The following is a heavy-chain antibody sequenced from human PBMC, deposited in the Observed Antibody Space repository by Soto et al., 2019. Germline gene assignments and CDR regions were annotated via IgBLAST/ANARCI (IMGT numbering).Heavy chain of an antibody. V-gene: IGHV3-48*01. D-gene: IGHD2-15*01. CDR2: IMPGGSHI. CDR3: ASEKVGAASVHVFGI. Sequence: EVQLVESGGGLVQPGGSLRLTCAASGFTFSIYSTNWVRQAPGKGLEWVSYIMPGGSHIFYADSVKGRFTISRDNDKKSLYLQMKSLRAADTALYYCASEKVGAASVHVFGIWGPGTMVTVSS. CDR1: GFTFSIYS. J-gene: IGHJ3*02.